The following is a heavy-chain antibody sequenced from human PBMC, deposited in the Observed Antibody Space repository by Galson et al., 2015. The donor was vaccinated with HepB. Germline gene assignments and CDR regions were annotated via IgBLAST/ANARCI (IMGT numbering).Heavy chain of an antibody. Sequence: SLRLSCAASGFTFSSYAMHWVRQAPGKGLEWVAVISYDGSNKYYADSVKGRFTISRDNSKNTLYLQMNSLRAEDTAVYYCAKELRPVGLLLRRGSYYSDYWGQGTLVTVSS. V-gene: IGHV3-30-3*01. CDR2: ISYDGSNK. D-gene: IGHD1-26*01. CDR1: GFTFSSYA. CDR3: AKELRPVGLLLRRGSYYSDY. J-gene: IGHJ4*02.